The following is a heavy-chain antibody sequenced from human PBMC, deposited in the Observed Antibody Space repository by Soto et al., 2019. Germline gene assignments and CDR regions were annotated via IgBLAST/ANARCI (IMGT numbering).Heavy chain of an antibody. V-gene: IGHV4-39*07. D-gene: IGHD6-19*01. Sequence: SETLSLTCTVSGDSISSSSYYWGWIRQPPGKGLEWIGSIYYSGSTYYNPSLKSRVTISVDTSKNQFSLKLSSVTAADTAVYYCARAGGLGAVAVDYWGQGTLVTVSS. CDR2: IYYSGST. J-gene: IGHJ4*02. CDR3: ARAGGLGAVAVDY. CDR1: GDSISSSSYY.